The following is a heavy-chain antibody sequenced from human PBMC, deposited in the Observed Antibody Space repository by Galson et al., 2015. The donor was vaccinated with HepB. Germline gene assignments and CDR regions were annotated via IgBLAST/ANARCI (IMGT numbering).Heavy chain of an antibody. J-gene: IGHJ4*02. V-gene: IGHV1-24*01. CDR1: GYTLTELS. CDR2: FDPEDGET. Sequence: SVKVSCKVSGYTLTELSMHWVRQAPGKGLEWMGGFDPEDGETIYAQKFQGRVTMTEDTSTDTAYMELSSLRSEDTAVYYCATSTSGWYLEYFDYWGQGTLVTVSS. CDR3: ATSTSGWYLEYFDY. D-gene: IGHD6-19*01.